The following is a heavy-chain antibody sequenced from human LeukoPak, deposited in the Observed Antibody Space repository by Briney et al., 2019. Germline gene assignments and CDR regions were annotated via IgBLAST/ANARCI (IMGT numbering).Heavy chain of an antibody. J-gene: IGHJ4*02. CDR2: ISWNSGSI. Sequence: GGSLRLSCAASGFTFDDYAMHWVRQAPGKGLEWVSGISWNSGSIGYADSVKGRFTISRDNAKNSLYLQMNSLRAEDTALYYCAKGLSWIYFDYWGQGTLVTVSS. V-gene: IGHV3-9*01. CDR1: GFTFDDYA. CDR3: AKGLSWIYFDY. D-gene: IGHD2-2*03.